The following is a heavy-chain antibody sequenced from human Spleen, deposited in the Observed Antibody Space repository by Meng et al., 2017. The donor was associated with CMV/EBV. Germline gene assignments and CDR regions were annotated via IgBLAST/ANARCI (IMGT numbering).Heavy chain of an antibody. CDR3: ARATSRPLMDV. J-gene: IGHJ6*02. CDR2: IYYSGST. D-gene: IGHD1-1*01. CDR1: GGSISSYY. Sequence: SETLSLTCTVSGGSISSYYWSWIRQPPGKGLEWIGYIYYSGSTNYNPSLKSRVTISVDTSKNQFSLKLSSVTAADTAMYFCARATSRPLMDVWGQGTTVTVSS. V-gene: IGHV4-59*01.